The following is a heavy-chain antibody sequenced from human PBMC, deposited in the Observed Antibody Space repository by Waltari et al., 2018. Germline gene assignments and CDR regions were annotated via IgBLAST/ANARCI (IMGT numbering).Heavy chain of an antibody. D-gene: IGHD3-10*01. V-gene: IGHV5-51*01. J-gene: IGHJ4*02. CDR1: GYTFTNFW. CDR2: IYPGDSDT. Sequence: EVQLVQSGAEVKKPGESLKISCKGSGYTFTNFWIGWVRPMPGKGLEWMGIIYPGDSDTRYSPSFQGQVTISADKSISTAYLQWNSLKASDTAMYYCARQGAGGDDYFDYWGQGTLVTVSS. CDR3: ARQGAGGDDYFDY.